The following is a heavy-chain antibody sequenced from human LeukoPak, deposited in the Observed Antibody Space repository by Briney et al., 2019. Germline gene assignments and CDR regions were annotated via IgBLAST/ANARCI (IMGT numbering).Heavy chain of an antibody. D-gene: IGHD2-15*01. CDR1: GGSFSGYY. Sequence: SETLSLTCAVYGGSFSGYYWSWIRQPPGKGLEWIGEINHSGSTNYNPSPKSRVTISVDTSKNQFSLKLSSVTAADTAVYYCARGYCSGGSCYSYYYYNYMDVWGKGTTVTVSS. V-gene: IGHV4-34*01. CDR2: INHSGST. J-gene: IGHJ6*03. CDR3: ARGYCSGGSCYSYYYYNYMDV.